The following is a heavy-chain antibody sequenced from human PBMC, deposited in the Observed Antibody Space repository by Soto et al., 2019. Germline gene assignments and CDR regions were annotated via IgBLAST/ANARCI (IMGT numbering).Heavy chain of an antibody. V-gene: IGHV1-69*01. Sequence: QVQLMQSGAEVTKPGSSVKVSCKASGGPFNTFGISWVRQAPGQGLEWMGGIIPKYGTTNYARRLQGRVTITADESTTAAYLEMSSLRHDDTAIYYCARTIQRRPVFYVGSWGEGTPISGTS. CDR1: GGPFNTFG. D-gene: IGHD3-3*01. CDR2: IIPKYGTT. CDR3: ARTIQRRPVFYVGS. J-gene: IGHJ4*02.